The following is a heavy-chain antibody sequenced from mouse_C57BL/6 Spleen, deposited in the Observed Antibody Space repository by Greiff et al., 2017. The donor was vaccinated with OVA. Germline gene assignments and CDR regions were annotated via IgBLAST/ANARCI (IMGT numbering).Heavy chain of an antibody. CDR1: GYTFTSYW. CDR3: ARSNSYGSSPLDY. Sequence: QVQLQQPGAELVKPGASVKLSCKASGYTFTSYWMHWVKQRPGRGLEWIGRIDPSSGGTKYNEKFKNKATLTVDKPSSTAYMQLSSLTSEDSAVYYCARSNSYGSSPLDYWGQGTTLTVSA. J-gene: IGHJ2*01. V-gene: IGHV1-72*01. CDR2: IDPSSGGT. D-gene: IGHD1-1*01.